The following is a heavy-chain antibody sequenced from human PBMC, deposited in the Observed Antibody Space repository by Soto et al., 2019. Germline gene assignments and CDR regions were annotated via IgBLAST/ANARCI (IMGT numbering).Heavy chain of an antibody. CDR3: ARDLKAAGYSGYDLAFDI. CDR2: IYYSGST. V-gene: IGHV4-59*01. CDR1: GGSISSYY. Sequence: SETLSLTCTFSGGSISSYYWSWIRQPPGKGLEWIGYIYYSGSTNYNPSLKSRVTISVDTSKNQFSLKLSSVTAADTAVYYCARDLKAAGYSGYDLAFDIWGQGTMVTVSS. D-gene: IGHD5-12*01. J-gene: IGHJ3*02.